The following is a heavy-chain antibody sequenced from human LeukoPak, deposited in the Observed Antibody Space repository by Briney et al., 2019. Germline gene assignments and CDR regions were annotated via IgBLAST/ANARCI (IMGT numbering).Heavy chain of an antibody. J-gene: IGHJ4*02. CDR3: ARGRSSGWYPVGY. CDR1: GGSISSYY. D-gene: IGHD6-19*01. V-gene: IGHV4-59*01. Sequence: SETLSLTCTVSGGSISSYYWSWIRQPPGKGLEWIGYIYYSGSTNYNPSLKSRVTISVDASKNQFSLKLSSVTAADTAVYYCARGRSSGWYPVGYWGQGTLVTVSS. CDR2: IYYSGST.